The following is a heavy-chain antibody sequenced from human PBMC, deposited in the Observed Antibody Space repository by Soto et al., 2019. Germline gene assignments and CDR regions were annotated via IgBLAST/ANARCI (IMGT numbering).Heavy chain of an antibody. CDR2: ISYDGSNK. J-gene: IGHJ2*01. Sequence: QVQLVESGGDVVQPGRSLRLSCAASGFTFSSYAMHWVRQAPGKGLEWVAVISYDGSNKYYADSVKGRFTISRDNSKNTLYLQMKSLRAEDTAVYYCARSFLPPVIAVAGPPGWYFDLWCRGNLVTVSS. V-gene: IGHV3-30-3*01. D-gene: IGHD6-19*01. CDR1: GFTFSSYA. CDR3: ARSFLPPVIAVAGPPGWYFDL.